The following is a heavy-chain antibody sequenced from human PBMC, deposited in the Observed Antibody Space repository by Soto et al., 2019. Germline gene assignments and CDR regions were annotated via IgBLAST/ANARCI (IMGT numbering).Heavy chain of an antibody. CDR2: ISAYNGNT. J-gene: IGHJ6*04. CDR3: GRTYTFFSITSCYANYYSYYGMDV. D-gene: IGHD2-2*01. CDR1: GYTFTSYG. V-gene: IGHV1-18*01. Sequence: GASVKVSCKASGYTFTSYGISWVRQAPGQGLEWMGWISAYNGNTNYAQKLQGRVTMTTDTSTSTAYMELRSLRSDDTAVYYCGRTYTFFSITSCYANYYSYYGMDVWGEGTTVTGST.